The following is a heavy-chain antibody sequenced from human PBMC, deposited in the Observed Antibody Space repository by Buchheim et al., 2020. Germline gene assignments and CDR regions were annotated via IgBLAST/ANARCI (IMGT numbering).Heavy chain of an antibody. D-gene: IGHD2-21*02. CDR2: TSGSGGST. V-gene: IGHV3-23*01. J-gene: IGHJ4*02. Sequence: EVQLLESGGGLVQPGGSLRLSCAASGFTFSSYAMSWVRQAPGKGLEWVSATSGSGGSTYYAVSVKGRFTLSRDNSKNTLYLQMNSLRAEDTAVYYWAKEPYVVVTAIRGAYFDYWGKGTL. CDR3: AKEPYVVVTAIRGAYFDY. CDR1: GFTFSSYA.